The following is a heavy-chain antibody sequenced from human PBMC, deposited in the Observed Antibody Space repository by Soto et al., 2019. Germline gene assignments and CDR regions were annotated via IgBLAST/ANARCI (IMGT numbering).Heavy chain of an antibody. V-gene: IGHV1-18*01. Sequence: GASVKVSCKASGYTFTSYGISWVRQAPGQGLEWMGWISAYNGNTNYAQKLQGRVTMTTDTSTSTAYMELRSLRSDDTAVYYCARADPPYYDILTGYPMAYWGQGTLVTVSS. CDR1: GYTFTSYG. CDR2: ISAYNGNT. D-gene: IGHD3-9*01. J-gene: IGHJ4*02. CDR3: ARADPPYYDILTGYPMAY.